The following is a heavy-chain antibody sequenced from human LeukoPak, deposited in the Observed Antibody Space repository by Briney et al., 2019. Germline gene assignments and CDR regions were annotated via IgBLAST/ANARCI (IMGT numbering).Heavy chain of an antibody. V-gene: IGHV4-39*02. J-gene: IGHJ4*02. Sequence: SETLSLTCTVSGGSISGSSYYWGWIRQPPGKGLEWIGSIYYSGSTYYNPSLKSRVTISVDASKNQFSLKLNSVTATDTAVYYCARGSTYYESSGQVPFDYWGQGTLVTVSS. CDR1: GGSISGSSYY. D-gene: IGHD3-22*01. CDR3: ARGSTYYESSGQVPFDY. CDR2: IYYSGST.